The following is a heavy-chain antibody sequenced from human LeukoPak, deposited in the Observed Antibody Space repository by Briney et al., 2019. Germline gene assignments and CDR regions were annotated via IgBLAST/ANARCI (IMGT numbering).Heavy chain of an antibody. CDR3: ARHQFRRYYYESSGSAFDI. CDR2: IYYSGST. CDR1: GDSVSNSNSI. J-gene: IGHJ3*02. D-gene: IGHD3-22*01. V-gene: IGHV4-39*01. Sequence: SETLSLTCTVSGDSVSNSNSIWGWVRQPPGKGLEWIGNIYYSGSTYYNPSLKSRVAMSVDTSKNQFSLKLSPVTAADTAVYYCARHQFRRYYYESSGSAFDIWGQGTMVTVSS.